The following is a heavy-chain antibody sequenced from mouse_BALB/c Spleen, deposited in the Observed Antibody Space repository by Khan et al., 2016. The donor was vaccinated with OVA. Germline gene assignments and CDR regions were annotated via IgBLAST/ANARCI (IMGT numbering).Heavy chain of an antibody. CDR1: GDSITSGY. CDR2: RLYSGST. Sequence: EVQLQESGPSLVKPSQTLSLTCSVTGDSITSGYWCWIRKFPGTKLEYMGYRLYSGSTYYNPSLKSRISITRHTSQNQYYLQLNSVTTEDTATYYCARSNYRYAFAYWGQGTLVTVSA. V-gene: IGHV3-8*02. CDR3: ARSNYRYAFAY. J-gene: IGHJ3*01. D-gene: IGHD2-14*01.